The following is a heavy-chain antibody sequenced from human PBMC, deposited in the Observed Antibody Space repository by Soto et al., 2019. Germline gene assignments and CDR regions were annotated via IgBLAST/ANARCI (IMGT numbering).Heavy chain of an antibody. CDR1: GGSIRSYY. CDR3: ARGKGDTAMVKLDY. J-gene: IGHJ4*02. D-gene: IGHD5-18*01. CDR2: IYYSGST. V-gene: IGHV4-59*01. Sequence: SETLSLTCAVAGGSIRSYYWSWIRQPQGKGLEWIGYIYYSGSTNYNPSLKSRVTISVDTSKNQFSLKLSSVTAADTAVYYCARGKGDTAMVKLDYWGQGTLVTVSS.